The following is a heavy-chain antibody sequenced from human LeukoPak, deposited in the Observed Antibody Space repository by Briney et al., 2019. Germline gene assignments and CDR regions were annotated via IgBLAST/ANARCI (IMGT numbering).Heavy chain of an antibody. J-gene: IGHJ4*02. Sequence: PGGSLRLSCAASGFTFSSYAMSWVRRAPGKGLEWVSAISCSGGSTYYADSVKGRFTISRDNSKNTLYLQMNSLRAEDAAVYYCAKVALRRVLMVYAIRTNYFDYWGQGTLVTVSS. CDR1: GFTFSSYA. V-gene: IGHV3-23*01. D-gene: IGHD2-8*01. CDR3: AKVALRRVLMVYAIRTNYFDY. CDR2: ISCSGGST.